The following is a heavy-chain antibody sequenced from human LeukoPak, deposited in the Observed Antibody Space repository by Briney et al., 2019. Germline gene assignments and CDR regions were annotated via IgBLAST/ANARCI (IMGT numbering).Heavy chain of an antibody. D-gene: IGHD2-21*02. CDR1: GFTFSSYG. CDR2: ISNSGNII. CDR3: ASMTTYCGGDCYFFDF. Sequence: GGSLRLSCAASGFTFSSYGMHWVRQAPGKGLEWVSYISNSGNIIYYADSVKGRFTISRDNAKNSLYLQMNSLRAEDTAVYYCASMTTYCGGDCYFFDFWGQGTPVTVSS. J-gene: IGHJ4*02. V-gene: IGHV3-48*04.